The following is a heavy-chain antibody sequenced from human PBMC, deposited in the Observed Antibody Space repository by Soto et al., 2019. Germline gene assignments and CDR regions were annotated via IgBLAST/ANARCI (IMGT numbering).Heavy chain of an antibody. CDR3: ARGAWGAYYLET. D-gene: IGHD1-26*01. Sequence: EVQLVESGGGLVQPGGSLRLSCAASGFNFRNYWMHWVRQAPGKGLVWVSRIKYDESSTDYADSVYGRFIISRDNVKQTVYMQTNSLRSEDTAVYYRARGAWGAYYLETWGPGTLVTVSS. CDR1: GFNFRNYW. V-gene: IGHV3-74*01. CDR2: IKYDESST. J-gene: IGHJ4*02.